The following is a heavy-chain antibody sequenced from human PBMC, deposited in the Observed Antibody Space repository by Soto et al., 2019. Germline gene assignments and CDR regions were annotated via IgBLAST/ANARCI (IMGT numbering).Heavy chain of an antibody. CDR3: ARLNGYCISTNCHGSYGMDV. Sequence: QLQVQESGPGLVKPSETLSLTCSVSGGFVSSSSYSWGWIRQSPGKGLEWIGTMYSSENTYYNPSLLSRVTISVDTSKNESSLRLSSVTAADTAVYYCARLNGYCISTNCHGSYGMDVWGQGTTVTVSS. J-gene: IGHJ6*02. CDR2: MYSSENT. D-gene: IGHD2-2*03. CDR1: GGFVSSSSYS. V-gene: IGHV4-39*01.